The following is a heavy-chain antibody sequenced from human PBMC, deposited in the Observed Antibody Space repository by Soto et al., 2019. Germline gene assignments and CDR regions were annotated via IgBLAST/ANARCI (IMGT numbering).Heavy chain of an antibody. CDR2: IRRKANSYTT. V-gene: IGHV3-72*01. Sequence: EVQLVESGGGLVQPGGSLRLSCAASGSIFSDYHMDWVRQAPGNGLEWVGRIRRKANSYTTEYAASVKGRFTISRDDSKNSLYLQMISLKSEDTAVYYGAMLGGWSGGSRGMDVWGKGTTVTVSS. CDR1: GSIFSDYH. D-gene: IGHD6-19*01. J-gene: IGHJ6*04. CDR3: AMLGGWSGGSRGMDV.